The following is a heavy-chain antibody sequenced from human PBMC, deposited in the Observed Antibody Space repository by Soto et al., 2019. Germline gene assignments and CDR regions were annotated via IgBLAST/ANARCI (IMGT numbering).Heavy chain of an antibody. D-gene: IGHD3-16*01. CDR3: ARDVRGSYFDY. J-gene: IGHJ4*02. Sequence: QVQLQESGPGLVKPSQTLSLTCTVSGGSISSGDYYWSWIRQPPGKGLEWIGYIYYSGSTYYNPSLKSRVTITVDTSKNQSALQLSSVTAADTAVYYCARDVRGSYFDYWGQGTLVTVSS. V-gene: IGHV4-30-4*01. CDR2: IYYSGST. CDR1: GGSISSGDYY.